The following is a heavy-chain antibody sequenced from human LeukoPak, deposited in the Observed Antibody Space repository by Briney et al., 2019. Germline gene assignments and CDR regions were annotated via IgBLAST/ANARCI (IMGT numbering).Heavy chain of an antibody. Sequence: GGSLRLSCAASGFTFSSYAMSWVRQAPGKGLEWVSAISGSGGSTYYADSVKGRFTISRDDAKNSLYLQMNSLRAEDTAVYYCARAPTENMITFGGVEYYFDYWGQGTLVTVSS. V-gene: IGHV3-23*01. CDR1: GFTFSSYA. D-gene: IGHD3-16*01. CDR3: ARAPTENMITFGGVEYYFDY. CDR2: ISGSGGST. J-gene: IGHJ4*02.